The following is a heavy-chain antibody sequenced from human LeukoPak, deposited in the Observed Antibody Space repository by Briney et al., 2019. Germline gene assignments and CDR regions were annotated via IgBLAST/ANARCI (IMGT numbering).Heavy chain of an antibody. CDR1: GFTISDYW. CDR3: ARGTGNYYGY. D-gene: IGHD3/OR15-3a*01. CDR2: IKSDGSST. Sequence: GGSLRLSCAASGFTISDYWMHWVRQAPGKGLVWVSRIKSDGSSTSYADSVKGRFTITRDSAKNTLYLQMNSLRAEDTAVYYCARGTGNYYGYWGQGTLVTVSS. J-gene: IGHJ4*02. V-gene: IGHV3-74*01.